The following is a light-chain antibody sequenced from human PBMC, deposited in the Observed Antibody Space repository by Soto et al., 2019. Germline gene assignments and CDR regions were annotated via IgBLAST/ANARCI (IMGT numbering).Light chain of an antibody. CDR3: VQFSHFPRT. CDR2: QIS. CDR1: QNLVHSDGNTY. Sequence: DVVLTQTPLSSPVTLGQPASISCRSSQNLVHSDGNTYLSWVQQRPGQPPRLLIYQISNRFSGVPDRFSGSGAGPDFTRTISRVEAEDVGIYSCVQFSHFPRTFGQGTKVEIK. J-gene: IGKJ1*01. V-gene: IGKV2-24*01.